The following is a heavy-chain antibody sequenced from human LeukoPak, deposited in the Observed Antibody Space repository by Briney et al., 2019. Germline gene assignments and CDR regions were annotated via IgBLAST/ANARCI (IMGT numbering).Heavy chain of an antibody. CDR2: ISSSSSYI. V-gene: IGHV3-21*01. CDR3: ARASVDYFDY. J-gene: IGHJ4*02. Sequence: PGGSLRLSCAASGFTFSSYSMIWVRQAPGQGLEWVSSISSSSSYIYYADSVKGRFTISRDNAKNSLYLQMNSLRSEDTAVYYCARASVDYFDYWGQGTLVTVSS. CDR1: GFTFSSYS.